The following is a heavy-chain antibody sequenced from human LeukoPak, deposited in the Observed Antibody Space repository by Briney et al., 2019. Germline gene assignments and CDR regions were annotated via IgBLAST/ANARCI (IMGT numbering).Heavy chain of an antibody. CDR1: GFTFSSYA. V-gene: IGHV3-23*01. CDR3: AKDHVLAPWTPFDY. D-gene: IGHD3-10*02. CDR2: ISGSGGST. J-gene: IGHJ4*02. Sequence: PGGSLRLSCAASGFTFSSYAMSWARQAPGKGLEWVSAISGSGGSTYYADSVKGRFTISRDNSKNTLYLQMNSLRAEDTAVYYCAKDHVLAPWTPFDYWGQGTLVTVSS.